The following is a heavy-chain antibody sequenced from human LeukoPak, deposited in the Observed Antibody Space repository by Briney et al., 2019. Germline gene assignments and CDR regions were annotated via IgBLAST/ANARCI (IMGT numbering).Heavy chain of an antibody. J-gene: IGHJ5*02. CDR3: ARHAPNWFDP. Sequence: MSSETLSLTCTVSGGSISSYYWSWIRQPPGKGLEWIGYIYYSGSTNYNPSLKSRVTISVDTSKNQFSLKLSSVTAADTAVYYCARHAPNWFDPWGQGTLVTVSS. CDR1: GGSISSYY. V-gene: IGHV4-59*08. CDR2: IYYSGST.